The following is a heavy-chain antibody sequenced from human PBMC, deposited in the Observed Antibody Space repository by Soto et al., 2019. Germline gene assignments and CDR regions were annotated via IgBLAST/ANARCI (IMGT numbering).Heavy chain of an antibody. V-gene: IGHV3-74*01. J-gene: IGHJ5*02. D-gene: IGHD1-1*01. CDR3: ATVATGSANWFDP. Sequence: EVQLVESGGGLVQPGGSLRLSCAASGFAFSSFWMHWVRQAPGKGLVWVSRTNGDGSRTIYADSVKGRFTISRDNAKNTLYLQMNSLRAEDTAVYYCATVATGSANWFDPWGQGTLGTVSS. CDR2: TNGDGSRT. CDR1: GFAFSSFW.